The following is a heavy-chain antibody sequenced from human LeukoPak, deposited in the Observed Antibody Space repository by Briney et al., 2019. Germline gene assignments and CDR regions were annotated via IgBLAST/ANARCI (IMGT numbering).Heavy chain of an antibody. J-gene: IGHJ4*02. D-gene: IGHD3-10*01. CDR3: TREMTDHRYGSGRYYNSDY. CDR2: IRSKAYGGTT. V-gene: IGHV3-49*03. Sequence: GGSLRLSFTASGFTFGDYAMSWFRQAPGKGLERVGFIRSKAYGGTTEYAASVKGRFTISRDDSKSIAYLQMNSLKTEDTAVYYCTREMTDHRYGSGRYYNSDYWGQGTLVTVSS. CDR1: GFTFGDYA.